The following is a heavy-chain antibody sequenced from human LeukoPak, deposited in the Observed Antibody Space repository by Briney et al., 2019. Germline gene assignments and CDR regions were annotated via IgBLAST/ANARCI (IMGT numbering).Heavy chain of an antibody. CDR1: GFTFSSYV. D-gene: IGHD3-10*01. Sequence: PGGSLRLSCAASGFTFSSYVMHWVRQAPGKGLEWVAIISYDGSNEYYADSVKGRFTISRDNSKNTLYLQMNSLRAADTAVYCCAKTLNMVRGVTTDYWGQGTLVTVSS. CDR3: AKTLNMVRGVTTDY. J-gene: IGHJ4*02. CDR2: ISYDGSNE. V-gene: IGHV3-30*04.